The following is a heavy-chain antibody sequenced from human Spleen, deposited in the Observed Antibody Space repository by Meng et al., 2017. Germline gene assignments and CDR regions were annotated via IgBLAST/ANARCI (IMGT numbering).Heavy chain of an antibody. CDR3: AREDYGSSGYRGVTYYFDY. CDR2: ISSSSSYI. Sequence: ETLSLTCAASGFTFSSYSMNWVRQAPGKGLEWVSSISSSSSYIYYADSVKGRFTISRDNAKNSLYLQMNSLRAEDTAVYYCAREDYGSSGYRGVTYYFDYWGQGTLVTVSS. CDR1: GFTFSSYS. J-gene: IGHJ4*02. D-gene: IGHD3-22*01. V-gene: IGHV3-21*01.